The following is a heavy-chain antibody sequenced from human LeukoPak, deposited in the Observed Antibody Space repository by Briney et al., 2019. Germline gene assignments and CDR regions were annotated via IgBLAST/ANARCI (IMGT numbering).Heavy chain of an antibody. CDR2: ISWNSGSI. J-gene: IGHJ4*02. CDR1: GFTFDDYA. Sequence: GGSLRLSCAASGFTFDDYAMHWVRQAPGKGLEWVSGISWNSGSIGYADSVKGRFTISRDNAKNSLYLQMNSLRAEDTAVYYCARDLGLSGSYQIDYWGQGTLVTVSS. CDR3: ARDLGLSGSYQIDY. V-gene: IGHV3-9*01. D-gene: IGHD1-26*01.